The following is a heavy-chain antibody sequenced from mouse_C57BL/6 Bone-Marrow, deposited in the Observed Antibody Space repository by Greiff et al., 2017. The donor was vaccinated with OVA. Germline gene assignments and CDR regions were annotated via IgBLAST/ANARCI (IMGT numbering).Heavy chain of an antibody. CDR1: GYTFTEYT. D-gene: IGHD2-5*01. J-gene: IGHJ3*01. Sequence: QVQLQQSGAELVKPGASVKLSCKASGYTFTEYTIHWVKQRSGQGLEWIGWFYPGGGSIKYNEKFKDKATLTADKSSSTVYMELSRLTSEDSAVYFCERHEKSLSYYNNCVWFAYWGQGTLVTVSA. CDR3: ERHEKSLSYYNNCVWFAY. CDR2: FYPGGGSI. V-gene: IGHV1-62-2*01.